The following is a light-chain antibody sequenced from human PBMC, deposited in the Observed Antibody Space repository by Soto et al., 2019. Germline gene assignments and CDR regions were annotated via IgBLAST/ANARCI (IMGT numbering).Light chain of an antibody. J-gene: IGKJ1*01. CDR3: QQSYSTPT. V-gene: IGKV1-39*01. CDR1: QSIGTY. CDR2: GAS. Sequence: NQRSESPSCLSPSGAYRFTISGRASQSIGTYLNWYHQKPGKAPQLLIYGASTLQSGVPSRFSASGSGTHFTLTFSSLLPADFGTHSCQQSYSTPTFRQGTKVDIK.